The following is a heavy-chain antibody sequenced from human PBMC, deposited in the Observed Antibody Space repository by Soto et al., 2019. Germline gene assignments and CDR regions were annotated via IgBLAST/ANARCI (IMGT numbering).Heavy chain of an antibody. V-gene: IGHV1-69*01. CDR1: GGNPSNSA. CDR3: AGGRIVGAGSSAYYSMDV. CDR2: IIPVFGII. J-gene: IGHJ6*02. Sequence: QVHLLLQSGAEVKQPGSSVKVACKASGGNPSNSAISWVRQAPGQGLEWMGGIIPVFGIISHAQNFQGRVTITADESTSTAYMELSSLRSEDTAVYCCAGGRIVGAGSSAYYSMDVWGQGTTVTVSS. D-gene: IGHD6-19*01.